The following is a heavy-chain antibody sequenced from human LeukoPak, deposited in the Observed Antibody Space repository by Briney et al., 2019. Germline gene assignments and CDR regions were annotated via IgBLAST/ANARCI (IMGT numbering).Heavy chain of an antibody. Sequence: GGSLRLSCAASGFTFSSYAMHWVRQAPGKGLEYVSAISSNGGSTYYANSVKGRFTISRDNSKNTLYLQMGSLRAEDMAVYYCARARNDCSGGSCYSAYYYGMDVWGQGTTVTVSS. CDR3: ARARNDCSGGSCYSAYYYGMDV. V-gene: IGHV3-64*01. CDR1: GFTFSSYA. J-gene: IGHJ6*02. D-gene: IGHD2-15*01. CDR2: ISSNGGST.